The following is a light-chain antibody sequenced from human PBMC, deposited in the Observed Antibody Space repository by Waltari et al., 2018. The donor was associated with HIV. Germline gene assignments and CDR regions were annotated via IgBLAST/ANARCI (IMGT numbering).Light chain of an antibody. V-gene: IGKV4-1*01. CDR2: WAS. J-gene: IGKJ4*01. CDR3: QQYYSSPLT. CDR1: QSILYSSNNKTH. Sequence: DIVMTQSPDSLAVSLGERATINCKSSQSILYSSNNKTHLAWYQQKPGQPPKLLISWASTRESGVPDRFSGSGSGTDFSLTISSLQAEDVAVYYCQQYYSSPLTFGGGTKAEI.